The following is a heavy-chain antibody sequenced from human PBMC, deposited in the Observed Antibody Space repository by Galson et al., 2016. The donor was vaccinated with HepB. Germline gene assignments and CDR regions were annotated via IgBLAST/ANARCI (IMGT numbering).Heavy chain of an antibody. CDR2: IKLDGSER. CDR1: GFNFSTFW. Sequence: SLRLSCAASGFNFSTFWMTWVRQAPGKGLEWVATIKLDGSERYYVDSVRGRFTISRDNAKNSVYLQMSRLRGDDTAVYYCARDVTMSTVIPPDENYYGMDVWGKGTTVTVSS. D-gene: IGHD4/OR15-4a*01. V-gene: IGHV3-7*01. CDR3: ARDVTMSTVIPPDENYYGMDV. J-gene: IGHJ6*04.